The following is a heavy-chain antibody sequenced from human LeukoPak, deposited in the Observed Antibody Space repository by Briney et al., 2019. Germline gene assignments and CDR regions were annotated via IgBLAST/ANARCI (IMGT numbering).Heavy chain of an antibody. D-gene: IGHD2-2*01. J-gene: IGHJ4*02. CDR3: ARAGKGLGYCSSTSCSYYFDY. Sequence: ASVKVSCKASGYIFTNYGISWVRQAPGQGLEWMGWINPNNGGTNFAQKLQGRVTMTTDTSTSTAYMELRSLRSDDTAVYYCARAGKGLGYCSSTSCSYYFDYWGQGTLVTVSS. V-gene: IGHV1-18*01. CDR1: GYIFTNYG. CDR2: INPNNGGT.